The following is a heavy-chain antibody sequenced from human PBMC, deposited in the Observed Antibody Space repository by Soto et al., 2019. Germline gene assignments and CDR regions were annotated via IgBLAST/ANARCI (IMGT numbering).Heavy chain of an antibody. CDR3: ARGELLWCGELLR. J-gene: IGHJ4*02. CDR2: MNPNSGDT. Sequence: QVQLVQSGAEVKKPGASVKVSCKASGYTFTSYEINWVRQATGQGLEWMGWMNPNSGDTGYAQKSQGRVTMTRNTSISTAYIELSSLRSEDTAVYYCARGELLWCGELLRWGQGTLVTVSS. V-gene: IGHV1-8*01. CDR1: GYTFTSYE. D-gene: IGHD3-10*01.